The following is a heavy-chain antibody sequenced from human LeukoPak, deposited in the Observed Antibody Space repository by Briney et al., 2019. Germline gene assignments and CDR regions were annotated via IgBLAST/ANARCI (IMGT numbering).Heavy chain of an antibody. D-gene: IGHD5-18*01. Sequence: ASVKVSCKASGYTFTSYDINWVRQATGQGLEWMGWMNPNSGNTGYAQKFQGSVTMTRNTSISTAYMELSSLRSEDTAVYYCARGGYSYGFHYYYGMDVWGQGTTVTVSS. CDR2: MNPNSGNT. J-gene: IGHJ6*02. CDR3: ARGGYSYGFHYYYGMDV. CDR1: GYTFTSYD. V-gene: IGHV1-8*01.